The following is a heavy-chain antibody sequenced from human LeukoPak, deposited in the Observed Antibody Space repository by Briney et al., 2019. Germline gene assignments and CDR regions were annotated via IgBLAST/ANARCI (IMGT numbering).Heavy chain of an antibody. Sequence: GGSLRLSCAASGFTFSSYGMHWVRQAPGQGLEWVALIRYEGSTQYYADSVKGRFTISRDNSKNTVFLHINSLRPEDTAVYHCAKDLTPYYFYGSGTFNYWGQGTLVTVSS. J-gene: IGHJ4*02. CDR3: AKDLTPYYFYGSGTFNY. V-gene: IGHV3-30*02. CDR2: IRYEGSTQ. D-gene: IGHD3-10*01. CDR1: GFTFSSYG.